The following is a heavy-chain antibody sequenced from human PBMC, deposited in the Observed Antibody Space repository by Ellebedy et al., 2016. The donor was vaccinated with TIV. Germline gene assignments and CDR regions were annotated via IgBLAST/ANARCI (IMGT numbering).Heavy chain of an antibody. Sequence: SETLSLTCTVPLGSISSHYWTWIRQLPGNGLDWIGPIYYTGSTSYSPSLTGRVTISIDTPKNQFSLKVTSVTAADTAGYYCAGEVRYDFWRGPLDHWGQGTLVTVSS. J-gene: IGHJ4*02. V-gene: IGHV4-59*11. D-gene: IGHD3-3*01. CDR3: AGEVRYDFWRGPLDH. CDR1: LGSISSHY. CDR2: IYYTGST.